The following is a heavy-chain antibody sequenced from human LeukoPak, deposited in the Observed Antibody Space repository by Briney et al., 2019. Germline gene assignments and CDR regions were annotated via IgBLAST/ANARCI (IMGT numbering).Heavy chain of an antibody. CDR1: GYTFTGYY. Sequence: GASVKVSCKASGYTFTGYYIHWVRQAPGQGLEWMGWMNPTSGGTNYAEKFQGRVTMTRDTSITTAYMELSSLRSDDTAVYYCVREGYHRPAWFDPWGQGTLVTVSS. V-gene: IGHV1-2*02. D-gene: IGHD5-18*01. CDR2: MNPTSGGT. J-gene: IGHJ5*02. CDR3: VREGYHRPAWFDP.